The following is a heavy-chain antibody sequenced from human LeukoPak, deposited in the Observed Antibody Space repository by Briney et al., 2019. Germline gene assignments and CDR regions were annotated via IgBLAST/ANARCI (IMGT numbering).Heavy chain of an antibody. V-gene: IGHV4-59*08. Sequence: SETLSLTCSVSGCSISGYYWSWIRQPPGKGLEWIGYIYYSGSTNYNPSLKSRLTMSLDTSKNQVSLKLTSVTAADTAVYYCARGRLGELTLFDYWGQGTLVTISS. CDR3: ARGRLGELTLFDY. CDR2: IYYSGST. J-gene: IGHJ4*01. D-gene: IGHD3-16*02. CDR1: GCSISGYY.